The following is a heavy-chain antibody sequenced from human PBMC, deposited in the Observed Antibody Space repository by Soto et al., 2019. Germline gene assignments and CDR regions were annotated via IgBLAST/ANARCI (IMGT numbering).Heavy chain of an antibody. J-gene: IGHJ5*02. CDR1: GGSIRSSTCS. CDR3: ARGGIVVVPARGWFDP. Sequence: SETLSLTCAVSGGSIRSSTCSWSWIRQPPGKGLEWIGYIYYSGSTYYNPSLKSRVTISVDTSKNQFSLKLSSVTAADTAVYYCARGGIVVVPARGWFDPWGQGTLVTVSS. CDR2: IYYSGST. V-gene: IGHV4-30-4*01. D-gene: IGHD2-2*01.